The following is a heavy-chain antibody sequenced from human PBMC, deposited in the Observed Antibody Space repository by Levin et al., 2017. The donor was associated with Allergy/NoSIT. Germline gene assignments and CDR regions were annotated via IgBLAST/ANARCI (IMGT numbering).Heavy chain of an antibody. CDR2: IYYSGRT. Sequence: ASETLSLTCTVSGGSISSYYWSWIRQPPGKGLEWIGNIYYSGRTRYNPSLKNRVTISVDTSKNQFSLKLSFVTAADTAVYYCARENSSCWYIDYWGQGTLVTVSS. CDR3: ARENSSCWYIDY. CDR1: GGSISSYY. D-gene: IGHD6-19*01. J-gene: IGHJ4*02. V-gene: IGHV4-59*01.